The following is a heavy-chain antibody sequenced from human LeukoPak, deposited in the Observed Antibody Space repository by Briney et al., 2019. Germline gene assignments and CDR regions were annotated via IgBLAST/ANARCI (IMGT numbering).Heavy chain of an antibody. CDR1: GGSISSSSYY. CDR3: ARQGCSSTSCYIRMMSSRWFDP. J-gene: IGHJ5*02. V-gene: IGHV4-39*01. D-gene: IGHD2-2*02. CDR2: IYYSGST. Sequence: PSETLSPTCTVSGGSISSSSYYWGWIRQPPGKGLEWIGSIYYSGSTYYNPSLKSRVTISVDTSKNQFSLKLSSVTAADTAVYYCARQGCSSTSCYIRMMSSRWFDPWGQGTLVTVSS.